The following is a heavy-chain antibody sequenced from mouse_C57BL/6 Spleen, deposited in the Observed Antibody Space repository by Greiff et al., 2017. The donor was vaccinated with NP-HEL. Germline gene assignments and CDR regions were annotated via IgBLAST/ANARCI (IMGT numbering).Heavy chain of an antibody. V-gene: IGHV1-80*01. D-gene: IGHD1-1*02. CDR2: IYPGDGDT. CDR3: ARWELLYFDY. J-gene: IGHJ2*01. Sequence: QVQLQQSGAELVKPGASVKISCKASGYAFSSYWLNWVKQRPGKGLEWIGQIYPGDGDTNYNGKFKGKATLTADKSSSTAYMQLSGLTSEDSAVYFCARWELLYFDYWGQGTTLTVSS. CDR1: GYAFSSYW.